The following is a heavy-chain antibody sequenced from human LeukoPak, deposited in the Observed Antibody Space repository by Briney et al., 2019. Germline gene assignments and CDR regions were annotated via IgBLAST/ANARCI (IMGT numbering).Heavy chain of an antibody. CDR2: IRVKAFGRTT. J-gene: IGHJ3*02. Sequence: PGRSLRLSCSASGITLGDYAVSWVRQAPGKGLEWVSFIRVKAFGRTTEYAASVRGRFTISRDDSNNIAYLQMNSLKTEDTAVYFCTTAPAAFDIWGQGTMVTVSS. V-gene: IGHV3-49*04. CDR3: TTAPAAFDI. CDR1: GITLGDYA.